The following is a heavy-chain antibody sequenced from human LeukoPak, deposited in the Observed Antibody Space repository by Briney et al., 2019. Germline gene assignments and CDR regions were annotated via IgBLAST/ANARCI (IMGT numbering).Heavy chain of an antibody. CDR2: IYTSGST. CDR1: GGSISSGSYY. CDR3: AREARYDFWSGYPDY. Sequence: KPSETLSLTCTVSGGSISSGSYYWSWIRQPAGKGLEWIGRIYTSGSTNYNPSLESRVTISLDTSKNQFSLKLSSVTAADTAVYYCAREARYDFWSGYPDYWGQGTLVTVSS. V-gene: IGHV4-61*02. J-gene: IGHJ4*02. D-gene: IGHD3-3*01.